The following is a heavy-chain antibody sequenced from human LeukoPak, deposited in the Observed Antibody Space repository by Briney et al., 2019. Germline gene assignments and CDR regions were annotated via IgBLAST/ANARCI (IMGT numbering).Heavy chain of an antibody. CDR3: ARDVYDFWSGYHQVDAFDI. Sequence: SVKVSSKASGGTFSSYAISWVRQAPGQGLEWMGRIIPILGIANYAQKFQGRVTITADKSTSTAYMELSSLRSEDTAVYYCARDVYDFWSGYHQVDAFDIWGQGTMVTVSS. V-gene: IGHV1-69*04. J-gene: IGHJ3*02. CDR2: IIPILGIA. CDR1: GGTFSSYA. D-gene: IGHD3-3*01.